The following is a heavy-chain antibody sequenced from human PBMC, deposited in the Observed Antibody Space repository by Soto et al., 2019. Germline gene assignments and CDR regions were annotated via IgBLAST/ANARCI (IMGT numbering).Heavy chain of an antibody. D-gene: IGHD3-10*01. CDR3: AKVRGHYYYGMDV. J-gene: IGHJ6*02. CDR2: ISGSGDAT. V-gene: IGHV3-23*01. Sequence: VQLLESGGGLVQPGGSLRLSCVASGFTFNDYDMNWVRQAPGKGLEWVSGISGSGDATYYAGSLKGRFTISRDISQNTLYLQMNSLRAEDTAVYYCAKVRGHYYYGMDVWGQGTTVTVSS. CDR1: GFTFNDYD.